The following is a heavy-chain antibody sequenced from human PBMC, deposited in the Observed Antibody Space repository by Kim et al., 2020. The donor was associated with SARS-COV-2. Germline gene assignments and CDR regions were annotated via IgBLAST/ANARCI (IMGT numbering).Heavy chain of an antibody. D-gene: IGHD6-6*01. CDR3: ARLSYSSSSQNFDY. Sequence: NPSRKSRVTISIDPSQNRFSLRLSSVTAADTAVYYCARLSYSSSSQNFDYWGQGTLVTVSS. J-gene: IGHJ4*02. V-gene: IGHV4-59*08.